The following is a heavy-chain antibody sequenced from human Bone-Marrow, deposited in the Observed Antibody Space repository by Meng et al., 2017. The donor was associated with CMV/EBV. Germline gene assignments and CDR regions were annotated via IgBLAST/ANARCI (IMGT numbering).Heavy chain of an antibody. CDR2: ISGGDSRT. V-gene: IGHV3-23*03. D-gene: IGHD3-22*01. Sequence: GGSLRLSCAASGFTFSSYAMSWVRQAPGKGLEWVSVISGGDSRTYYVDSVKGRFTISTDNSKNTLYLQMNSLRAEDTAVYYCAKIDISGYYFLDYWGQGTLVTVSS. CDR1: GFTFSSYA. CDR3: AKIDISGYYFLDY. J-gene: IGHJ4*02.